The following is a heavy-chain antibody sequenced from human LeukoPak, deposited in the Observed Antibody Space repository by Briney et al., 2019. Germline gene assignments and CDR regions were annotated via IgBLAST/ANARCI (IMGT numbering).Heavy chain of an antibody. J-gene: IGHJ3*02. V-gene: IGHV5-51*01. Sequence: GESLKISCKGSGYSFTSYWIGWVRQMPGKGLEWMGIIYPGDSDTRYSPSFQGQVTISADKSISTAYLQWSSLKASDTAMYYCASLYYYDSSGYPGDAFDIWGQGTMVTVSS. CDR3: ASLYYYDSSGYPGDAFDI. CDR2: IYPGDSDT. CDR1: GYSFTSYW. D-gene: IGHD3-22*01.